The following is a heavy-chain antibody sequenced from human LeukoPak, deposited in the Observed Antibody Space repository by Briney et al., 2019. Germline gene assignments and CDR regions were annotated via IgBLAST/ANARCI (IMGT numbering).Heavy chain of an antibody. CDR1: GFIVISNH. CDR3: ARGGSSSSRVPFNY. V-gene: IGHV3-53*01. D-gene: IGHD6-6*01. CDR2: IYTGGST. J-gene: IGHJ4*02. Sequence: PGGSLRLSCAAAGFIVISNHMSWVRQAPGKGLEWVAIIYTGGSTYYADSVKGRFTISRENSKNTVYLQMNSLRAEDTAVYYCARGGSSSSRVPFNYWGQGTLVTVSS.